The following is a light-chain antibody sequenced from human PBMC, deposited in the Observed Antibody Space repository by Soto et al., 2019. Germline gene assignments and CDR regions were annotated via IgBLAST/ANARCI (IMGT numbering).Light chain of an antibody. Sequence: QSALTQPPSASGSPGQSVTISCTGTSSDVGGYNYVSWYQQHPGKAPKLMIYEVSKRPSGVPDRFSGSKSGNTASLTVSGLQAADEADYYCSSYAGSNKFVVFGGGTKVTVL. V-gene: IGLV2-8*01. CDR3: SSYAGSNKFVV. J-gene: IGLJ2*01. CDR1: SSDVGGYNY. CDR2: EVS.